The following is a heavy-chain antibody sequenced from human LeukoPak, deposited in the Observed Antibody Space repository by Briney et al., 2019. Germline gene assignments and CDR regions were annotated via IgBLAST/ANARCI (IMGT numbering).Heavy chain of an antibody. V-gene: IGHV1-69*13. Sequence: SVKVSCKASGGTFSSYAISWVRQAPGQGLEWMGGIIPIFGTANYAQKFQGRVTITADESTSTAYMELSSLRSEDTAVYYCARDDRIWFGELSGYWGQGTLVTVSS. CDR3: ARDDRIWFGELSGY. J-gene: IGHJ4*02. CDR1: GGTFSSYA. D-gene: IGHD3-10*01. CDR2: IIPIFGTA.